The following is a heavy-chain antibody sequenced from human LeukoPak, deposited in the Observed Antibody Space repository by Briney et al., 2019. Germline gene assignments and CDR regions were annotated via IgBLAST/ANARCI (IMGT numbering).Heavy chain of an antibody. CDR3: AREPGDFYFDY. Sequence: GRSLRLSCAASRFTFGLYAMHWVRQAPGKGMEWVAVTSFDGTNKYYADSIEGRFSISRDNSKNTLYLQMNSLRPEDAAVYYCAREPGDFYFDYWGQGTLVTVSA. CDR1: RFTFGLYA. CDR2: TSFDGTNK. V-gene: IGHV3-30-3*01. D-gene: IGHD4-17*01. J-gene: IGHJ4*02.